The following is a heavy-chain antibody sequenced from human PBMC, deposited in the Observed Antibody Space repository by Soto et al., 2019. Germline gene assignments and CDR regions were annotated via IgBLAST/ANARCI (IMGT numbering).Heavy chain of an antibody. D-gene: IGHD6-13*01. Sequence: GGSLRLSCAASGFTVSSNYMSWVRQAPGKGLEWVSVIYSGGSTYYADSVKGRFTISRDNPKNTLYLQMNSLRAEDTAVYYCARDHGSSWLSIDYWGQGTLVPVSS. V-gene: IGHV3-53*01. J-gene: IGHJ4*02. CDR3: ARDHGSSWLSIDY. CDR1: GFTVSSNY. CDR2: IYSGGST.